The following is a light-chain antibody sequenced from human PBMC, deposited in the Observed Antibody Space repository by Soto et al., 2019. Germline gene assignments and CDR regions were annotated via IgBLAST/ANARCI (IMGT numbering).Light chain of an antibody. J-gene: IGLJ2*01. CDR1: SSDVGGYNY. CDR2: DVS. CDR3: SSYTSSSTPVV. V-gene: IGLV2-14*01. Sequence: QSALTQPASVSGSPGQSITISCTGTSSDVGGYNYVSWYQQHPGKAPKLMIYDVSNRPSGVSNRFSGSKSGNTASLTISGLPAEDGAYYYCSSYTSSSTPVVFGGGTKLTVL.